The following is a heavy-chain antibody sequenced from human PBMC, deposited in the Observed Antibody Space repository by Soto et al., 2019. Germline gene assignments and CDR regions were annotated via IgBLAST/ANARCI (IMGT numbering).Heavy chain of an antibody. J-gene: IGHJ6*02. CDR1: GGSISSYY. CDR3: ARGGVRGVIINVGERPNGMDV. D-gene: IGHD3-10*02. V-gene: IGHV4-59*01. CDR2: IYYSGST. Sequence: SETLSLTCTVSGGSISSYYWSWIRQPPGKGLEWIGYIYYSGSTNYNPSLKSRVTISVDTSKNQFSLKLSSVTAADTALYYCARGGVRGVIINVGERPNGMDVWGQGTTVTVSS.